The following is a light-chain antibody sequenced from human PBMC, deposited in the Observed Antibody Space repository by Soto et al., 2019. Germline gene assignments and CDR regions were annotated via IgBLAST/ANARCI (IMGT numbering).Light chain of an antibody. Sequence: QSVLTQPRSVSGSPGQSVTISCAGTSSDVGHYNYVSWYQQHPGKAPKLMIYDVSKWPSGVPDRFSGSKSGNTASLTIHGLQAEDEADYYCCSYAGTYTWVFGGGTQLTVL. V-gene: IGLV2-11*01. J-gene: IGLJ3*02. CDR2: DVS. CDR3: CSYAGTYTWV. CDR1: SSDVGHYNY.